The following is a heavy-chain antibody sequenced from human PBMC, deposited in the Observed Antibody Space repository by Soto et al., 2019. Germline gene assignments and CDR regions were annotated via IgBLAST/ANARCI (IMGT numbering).Heavy chain of an antibody. D-gene: IGHD3-9*01. Sequence: SETLSLTCTVSGGSISSGDYYWSWIRQPPGKGLEWIGYIYYSGSTYYNPSLKSRVTISVDTSKNQFSLKLSSVTAADTAVYYCARAPPSLRYFDWLSYHFDYWGQGTLVTVSS. V-gene: IGHV4-30-4*01. CDR2: IYYSGST. J-gene: IGHJ4*02. CDR1: GGSISSGDYY. CDR3: ARAPPSLRYFDWLSYHFDY.